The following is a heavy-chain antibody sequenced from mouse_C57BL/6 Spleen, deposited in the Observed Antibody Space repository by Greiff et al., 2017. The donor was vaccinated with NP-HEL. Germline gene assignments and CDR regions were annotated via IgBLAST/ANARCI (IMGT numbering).Heavy chain of an antibody. J-gene: IGHJ4*01. Sequence: QVQLQQPGAELVMPGASVKLSCKASGYTFTSYWMHWVKQRPGQGLEWIGEIDPSDSYTNYNQKFKGKSTLTVDKSSSTAYIQLSSLTSEDSAVYYCARSRSTMVTTVVGYAMDYWGQGTSVTVSS. CDR3: ARSRSTMVTTVVGYAMDY. CDR1: GYTFTSYW. V-gene: IGHV1-69*01. CDR2: IDPSDSYT. D-gene: IGHD2-1*01.